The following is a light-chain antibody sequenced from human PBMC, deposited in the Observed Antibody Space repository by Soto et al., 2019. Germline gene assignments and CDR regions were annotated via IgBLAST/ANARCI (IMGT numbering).Light chain of an antibody. CDR2: SNN. V-gene: IGLV1-44*01. Sequence: QPVLTQTPSASGTPGQRVNISCSGSSSNIGSNNVNWYQQLQGTAPKLLIYSNNQRPSGVPDRFSGSKSGTSASLAISGLQSEDEADYYCEAWDDSLNGVVFGGGTKLPVL. J-gene: IGLJ2*01. CDR3: EAWDDSLNGVV. CDR1: SSNIGSNN.